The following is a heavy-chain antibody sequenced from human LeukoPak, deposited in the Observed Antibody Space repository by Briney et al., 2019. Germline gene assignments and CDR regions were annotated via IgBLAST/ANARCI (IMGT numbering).Heavy chain of an antibody. Sequence: SETLSLTCTVSGGSISSYYWSWIRQPAGKGLEWIGRIYTSGSINYNPSLKSRVTISVDTSKNQFSLKLSSVTAADTAVYYCARTYGSGILEGSGGYFDLWGRGTLVTVSS. CDR2: IYTSGSI. D-gene: IGHD3-10*01. V-gene: IGHV4-4*07. CDR3: ARTYGSGILEGSGGYFDL. J-gene: IGHJ2*01. CDR1: GGSISSYY.